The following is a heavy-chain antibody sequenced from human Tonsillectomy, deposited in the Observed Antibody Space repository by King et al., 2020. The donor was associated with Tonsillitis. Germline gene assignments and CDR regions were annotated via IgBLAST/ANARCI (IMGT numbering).Heavy chain of an antibody. J-gene: IGHJ4*02. D-gene: IGHD4-17*01. CDR2: IYNRRST. CDR3: ASLYGAGGD. V-gene: IGHV4-59*01. Sequence: QLQESGPGLVKPSETLSLSCSVPGGSSSTYYWSWIRQPPGQGLEWVGYIYNRRSTNYNPSLKSRVTISLNTSKNQLSLNLTPVTPADTAVYYCASLYGAGGDWGQGALVTVSS. CDR1: GGSSSTYY.